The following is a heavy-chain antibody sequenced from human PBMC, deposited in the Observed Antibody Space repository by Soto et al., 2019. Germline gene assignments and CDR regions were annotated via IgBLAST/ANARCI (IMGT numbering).Heavy chain of an antibody. J-gene: IGHJ5*02. CDR1: GFTFSNAW. CDR3: TTENYWNQQSFDP. V-gene: IGHV3-15*01. D-gene: IGHD1-1*01. Sequence: GGSLRLSCAASGFTFSNAWMSWVRQAPGKGLKWVGRIKSKTDGGTTDYAAPVKGRFTISRDDSKNTLYLQMNSLKTEDTAVYYCTTENYWNQQSFDPWGQGTLVTVSS. CDR2: IKSKTDGGTT.